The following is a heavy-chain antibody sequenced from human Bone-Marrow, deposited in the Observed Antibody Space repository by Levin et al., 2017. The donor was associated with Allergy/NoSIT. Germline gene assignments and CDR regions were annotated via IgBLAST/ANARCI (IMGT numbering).Heavy chain of an antibody. CDR1: GFTFSSYG. J-gene: IGHJ6*02. Sequence: LSLTCGASGFTFSSYGMHWVRQAPGKGLEWVAVISYDGSNTYSADSVKGRFTISRDNSRDTLSLQMNGLIPEDTAVYYCARVTVEMVTYYYGMDVWGQGTTVTVSS. CDR3: ARVTVEMVTYYYGMDV. D-gene: IGHD5-24*01. V-gene: IGHV3-30*03. CDR2: ISYDGSNT.